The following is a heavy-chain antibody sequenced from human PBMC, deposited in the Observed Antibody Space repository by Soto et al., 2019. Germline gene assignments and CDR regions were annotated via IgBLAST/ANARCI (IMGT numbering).Heavy chain of an antibody. CDR1: GFSFTSDI. CDR2: ISRSSRYI. J-gene: IGHJ4*02. D-gene: IGHD5-18*01. CDR3: ETGAGRYSYGPANY. Sequence: GVSLRLSCSASGFSFTSDIMNWLRQSPWNWLEWVSSISRSSRYIYYADSVKGRFTISSDNAKNSLYLKMNSLRAEDTAVYYCETGAGRYSYGPANYCRQGHRLTVSS. V-gene: IGHV3-21*01.